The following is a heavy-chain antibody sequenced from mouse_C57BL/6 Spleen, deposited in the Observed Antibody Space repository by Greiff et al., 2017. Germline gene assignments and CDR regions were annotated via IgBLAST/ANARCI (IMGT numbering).Heavy chain of an antibody. V-gene: IGHV6-3*01. CDR2: IRLKSDNYAT. CDR3: TAGFSAWFAY. Sequence: EVMLVESGGGLVQPGGSMKHSCVASGFTFSNYWMNWVRQSPEKGLEWVAQIRLKSDNYATHYAESVKGRFTISRDDSKSSVYLQMNNLRAEDTGIYYCTAGFSAWFAYWGQGTLVTVSA. CDR1: GFTFSNYW. J-gene: IGHJ3*01.